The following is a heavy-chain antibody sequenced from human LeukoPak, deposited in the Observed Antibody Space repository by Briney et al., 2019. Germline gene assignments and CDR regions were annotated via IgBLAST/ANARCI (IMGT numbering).Heavy chain of an antibody. CDR3: ARDPRTVRI. J-gene: IGHJ4*02. CDR1: GFTFSNYG. CDR2: IRYDGSNK. V-gene: IGHV3-30*02. D-gene: IGHD1-1*01. Sequence: GGTLRLSCAASGFTFSNYGMHWVRQAPGKGLEWVAFIRYDGSNKYYADSVKGRFTISRDNAKNLLYLQMDGLRVEDTAIYYCARDPRTVRIWGQGTLVTVSS.